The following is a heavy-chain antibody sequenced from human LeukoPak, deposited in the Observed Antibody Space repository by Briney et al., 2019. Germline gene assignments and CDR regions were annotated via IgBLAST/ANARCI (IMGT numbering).Heavy chain of an antibody. CDR1: GGSVSSSSYY. V-gene: IGHV4-61*01. CDR2: IYNSEST. Sequence: SETLSLTCTVSGGSVSSSSYYWSWIRQPPGRGLEWIGCIYNSESTNYNPSLKSRVTISVDTSKNQFSLKLSSVTAADTAVYYCARDRVYSYGLYYYYGMDVWGQGTTVTVSS. J-gene: IGHJ6*02. D-gene: IGHD5-18*01. CDR3: ARDRVYSYGLYYYYGMDV.